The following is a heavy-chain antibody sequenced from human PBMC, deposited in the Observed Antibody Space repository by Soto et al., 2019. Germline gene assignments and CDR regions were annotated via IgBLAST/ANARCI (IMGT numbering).Heavy chain of an antibody. Sequence: PSETLSLTCTVSGGSISSYYWSWIRQPPGKGLEWIGYIYYSGSTNYNPSLKSRVTISVDTSKNQFSLKLSSVTAADTAVYYCARSSYCGGDCYFYFDYWGQGTLVTVS. V-gene: IGHV4-59*08. CDR3: ARSSYCGGDCYFYFDY. CDR2: IYYSGST. J-gene: IGHJ4*02. CDR1: GGSISSYY. D-gene: IGHD2-21*02.